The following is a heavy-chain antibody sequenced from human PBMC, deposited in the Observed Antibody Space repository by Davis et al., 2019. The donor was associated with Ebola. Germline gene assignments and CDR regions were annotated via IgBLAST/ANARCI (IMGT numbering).Heavy chain of an antibody. Sequence: SLKISCAASGFTFDDYAMHWVRQAPGKGLEWVSGISWNSGSIGYADSVKGRFTISRDNAKNSLYLQMNSLRAEDTALYYCAKDMGWSIGGNFDLWGRGTLVTVSS. CDR1: GFTFDDYA. CDR2: ISWNSGSI. V-gene: IGHV3-9*01. CDR3: AKDMGWSIGGNFDL. D-gene: IGHD2-8*02. J-gene: IGHJ2*01.